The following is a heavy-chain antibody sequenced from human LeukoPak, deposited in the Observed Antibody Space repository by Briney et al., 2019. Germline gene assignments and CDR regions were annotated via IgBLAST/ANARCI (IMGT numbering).Heavy chain of an antibody. V-gene: IGHV1-2*02. D-gene: IGHD6-19*01. CDR1: GYTFTGYY. CDR2: INPNSGGT. Sequence: ASVKVSCKASGYTFTGYYMHWVRQAPGQGLEWMGWINPNSGGTNYAQKFQGRVTMTRDTSISTAYMELSRLRSDDTAVYYCARDGYSGWYYFDYWGQGTLVTVSS. CDR3: ARDGYSGWYYFDY. J-gene: IGHJ4*02.